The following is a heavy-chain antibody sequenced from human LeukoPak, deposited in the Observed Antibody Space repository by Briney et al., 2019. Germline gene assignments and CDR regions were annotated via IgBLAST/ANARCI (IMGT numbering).Heavy chain of an antibody. CDR2: IYTSGST. D-gene: IGHD3-3*01. Sequence: SETLSLTCTVSGGSISSYYWSWIRQPPGKGLEWIGYIYTSGSTNYNPSLKSRVTISVDTSKNQFSLKLSSVTAADTAVYYCARAPPWSYYYMDVWGKGTTVTVSS. CDR1: GGSISSYY. V-gene: IGHV4-4*09. J-gene: IGHJ6*03. CDR3: ARAPPWSYYYMDV.